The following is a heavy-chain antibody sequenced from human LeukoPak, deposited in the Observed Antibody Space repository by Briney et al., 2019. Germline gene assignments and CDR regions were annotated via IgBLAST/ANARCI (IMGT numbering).Heavy chain of an antibody. CDR3: ARDRGGMITFGGVIPKYYFDY. J-gene: IGHJ4*02. Sequence: ASVKVSCKASGYTFTSYYMHWVRQAPGQGLEWMGIINPSGGSTSYAQKFQGRVTMTRDTSTSIVYMELGSLRSEDTAAYYCARDRGGMITFGGVIPKYYFDYWGQGTLVTVSS. D-gene: IGHD3-16*02. CDR2: INPSGGST. V-gene: IGHV1-46*01. CDR1: GYTFTSYY.